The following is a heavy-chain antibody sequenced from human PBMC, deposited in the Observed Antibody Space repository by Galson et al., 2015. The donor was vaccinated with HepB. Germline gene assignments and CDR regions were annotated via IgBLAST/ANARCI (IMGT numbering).Heavy chain of an antibody. D-gene: IGHD2-2*01. CDR3: ARERGRTSFYCYYGMDV. CDR1: GYTFTSYG. J-gene: IGHJ6*02. Sequence: SVKVSCKASGYTFTSYGISWVRQAPGQGLEWMGWISAYNGNTNYAQKLQGRVTMTTDTSTSTAYMELRSLRSDDTAVYYCARERGRTSFYCYYGMDVWGQGTPVTVSS. V-gene: IGHV1-18*04. CDR2: ISAYNGNT.